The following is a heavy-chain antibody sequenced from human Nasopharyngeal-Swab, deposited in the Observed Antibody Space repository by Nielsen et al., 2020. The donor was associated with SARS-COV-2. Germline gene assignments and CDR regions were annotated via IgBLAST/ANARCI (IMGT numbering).Heavy chain of an antibody. J-gene: IGHJ3*02. CDR1: EFPLSHYY. D-gene: IGHD2-21*02. CDR3: ARESVVTGMDDATDI. V-gene: IGHV3-7*04. Sequence: GGSLRLSCAASEFPLSHYYMTWVRQPPGKGLEWVSNIKQDGSEQFYADSVKGRFTISRDNAKNSLYLQMDSLRADDTAVYYCARESVVTGMDDATDIWGQGTMVTVSS. CDR2: IKQDGSEQ.